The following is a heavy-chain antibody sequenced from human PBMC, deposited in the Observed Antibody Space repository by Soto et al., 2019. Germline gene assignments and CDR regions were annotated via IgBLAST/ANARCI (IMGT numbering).Heavy chain of an antibody. CDR2: IIPIFGTA. CDR1: GGTFSSYA. J-gene: IGHJ6*02. V-gene: IGHV1-69*13. CDR3: ARAVGATSSYYYYGKDV. Sequence: SVKVSCKASGGTFSSYAISWVRQAPGQGLEWMGGIIPIFGTANYAQKFQGRVTITADESTSTAYMELSSLRSEDTAVYYCARAVGATSSYYYYGKDVWGQGTTVTVSS. D-gene: IGHD1-26*01.